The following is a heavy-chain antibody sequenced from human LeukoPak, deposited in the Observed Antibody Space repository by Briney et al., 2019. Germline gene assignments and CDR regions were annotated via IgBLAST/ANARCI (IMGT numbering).Heavy chain of an antibody. CDR1: GFTFSSYA. J-gene: IGHJ6*02. V-gene: IGHV3-30-3*01. Sequence: PGGSLRLSCAASGFTFSSYAMHWVRQAPGKGLEWVAVISYDGSNKYYADSVKGRFTISRDNSKNTLYLQMNSLRAEDTAVYYCAQGSIFGPYFNRDYYYGMDVWGQGTTVTVSS. CDR2: ISYDGSNK. D-gene: IGHD3-3*01. CDR3: AQGSIFGPYFNRDYYYGMDV.